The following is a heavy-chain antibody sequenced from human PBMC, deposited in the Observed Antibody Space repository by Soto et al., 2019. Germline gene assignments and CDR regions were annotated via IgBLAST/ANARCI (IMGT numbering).Heavy chain of an antibody. D-gene: IGHD4-17*01. CDR2: IYYSGST. J-gene: IGHJ4*02. CDR1: GGSISSGGYY. V-gene: IGHV4-31*03. Sequence: SETLSLTCTVAGGSISSGGYYWSRIRQHPGKGLEWIGYIYYSGSTYYNPSLKSRVTISVDTSKNQFSLKLSSVTAADTAVYYCARDWSGNGDPYYFDYWGQGTLVTVSS. CDR3: ARDWSGNGDPYYFDY.